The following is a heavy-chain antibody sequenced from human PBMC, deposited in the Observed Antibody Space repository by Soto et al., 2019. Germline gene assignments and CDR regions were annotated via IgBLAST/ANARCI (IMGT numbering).Heavy chain of an antibody. V-gene: IGHV1-58*02. CDR2: IVVGSGNT. J-gene: IGHJ4*02. CDR3: AAGLRFGELLRFDY. CDR1: GFTFTSSA. Sequence: SVKVSCKASGFTFTSSAMQWVRQARGQRLEWIGWIVVGSGNTNYAQKFQERVTITRDMSTSTAYMELSSLRSEDTAVYYCAAGLRFGELLRFDYWGQGTLVTVSS. D-gene: IGHD3-10*01.